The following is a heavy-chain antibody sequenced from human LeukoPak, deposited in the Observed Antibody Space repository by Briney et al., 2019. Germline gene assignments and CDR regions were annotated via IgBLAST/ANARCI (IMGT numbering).Heavy chain of an antibody. CDR1: GFSFSSDW. V-gene: IGHV3-74*01. J-gene: IGHJ5*02. CDR3: ARACCKYYDFWSGYWNWFDP. Sequence: PGGSLRLSCAASGFSFSSDWMHWVRQAPGKGLVWVSRISSDGRSTSYADSVKGRFTISRDNAKNTLYLQMNSLRAEDTAVYYCARACCKYYDFWSGYWNWFDPWGQGTLVTVSS. CDR2: ISSDGRST. D-gene: IGHD3-3*01.